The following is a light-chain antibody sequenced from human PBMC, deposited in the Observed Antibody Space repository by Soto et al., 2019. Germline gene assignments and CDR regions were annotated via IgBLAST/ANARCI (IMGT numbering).Light chain of an antibody. Sequence: DIQMTQSPSTLSASVGDRVSITCRASQSISTWLAWYQQKPGKAPNLLIYKASSLESGVPSRFSGSGSGTEFTLTISSLQPDDFATYYCHQYHSFSTFGQGTKVEIK. J-gene: IGKJ1*01. CDR3: HQYHSFST. V-gene: IGKV1-5*03. CDR2: KAS. CDR1: QSISTW.